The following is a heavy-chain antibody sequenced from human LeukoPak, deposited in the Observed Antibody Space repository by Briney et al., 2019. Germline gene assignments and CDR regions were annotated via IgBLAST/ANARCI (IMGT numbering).Heavy chain of an antibody. D-gene: IGHD4-17*01. CDR3: AREDPQTTVPEGMDV. J-gene: IGHJ6*02. CDR1: GGSISYYY. Sequence: SKTLSLTCTVSGGSISYYYWSWIRQSPGKGLEWIGYIYYSGTTNYNPSLKSRVTISVDTSKNQFSLQLRSVTAADTAVYYCAREDPQTTVPEGMDVWGQGTTVTVSS. V-gene: IGHV4-59*01. CDR2: IYYSGTT.